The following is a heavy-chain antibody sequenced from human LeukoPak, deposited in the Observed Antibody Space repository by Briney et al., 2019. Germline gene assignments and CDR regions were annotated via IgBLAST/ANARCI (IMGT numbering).Heavy chain of an antibody. J-gene: IGHJ4*02. CDR3: ARDAGVVTAISALLDY. CDR1: GFTFSSYG. CDR2: IWYDGSNK. V-gene: IGHV3-33*01. Sequence: GRSLRLSCAASGFTFSSYGTHWVRQAPGKGLEWVAVIWYDGSNKYYADSVKGRFTISRDNSKNTLYLQMNSLRAEDTAVYYCARDAGVVTAISALLDYWGQGTLVTVSS. D-gene: IGHD2-15*01.